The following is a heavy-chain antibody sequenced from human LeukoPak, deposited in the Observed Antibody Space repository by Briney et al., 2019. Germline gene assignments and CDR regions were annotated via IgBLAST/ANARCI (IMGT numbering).Heavy chain of an antibody. J-gene: IGHJ3*02. CDR2: ISGSGSNT. D-gene: IGHD3-16*01. V-gene: IGHV3-23*01. Sequence: PGGSLRLSCAVSGLTFSGYAMSWVRQAPGKGLEWVSAISGSGSNTYYADSVKGRFTISRDNSKNTLYLQMNSLRAEDTAVYSCAKDRLTLSAFDIWGQGTMVTVSS. CDR3: AKDRLTLSAFDI. CDR1: GLTFSGYA.